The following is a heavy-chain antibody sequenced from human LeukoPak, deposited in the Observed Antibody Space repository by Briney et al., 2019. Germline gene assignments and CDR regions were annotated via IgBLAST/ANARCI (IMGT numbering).Heavy chain of an antibody. Sequence: GGSLRLSCAASGFTFSSYGMHWVRQAPGKGLEWVAVISYGGSNKYYADSVEGRFTISRDNSKNTLYLQMNSLRAEDTAVYYCTVVVVPAAMPVDYWGQGTLVTVSS. V-gene: IGHV3-30*03. CDR2: ISYGGSNK. CDR1: GFTFSSYG. J-gene: IGHJ4*02. CDR3: TVVVVPAAMPVDY. D-gene: IGHD2-2*01.